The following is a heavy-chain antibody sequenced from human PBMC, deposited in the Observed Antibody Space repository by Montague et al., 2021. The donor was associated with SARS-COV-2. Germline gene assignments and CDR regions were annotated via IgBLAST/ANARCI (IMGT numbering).Heavy chain of an antibody. V-gene: IGHV4-59*11. CDR1: GGSMSDHY. D-gene: IGHD3-10*01. CDR3: ARAVSVRRAVNWFDP. CDR2: IYYGGGI. J-gene: IGHJ5*02. Sequence: SETLSPTCTVSGGSMSDHYYSWIRQPRGKGLEWLAYIYYGGGINSNASLKSGVTMSVDTSKNQFSLKLTSVTAADTAVYYCARAVSVRRAVNWFDPWGQGTLVTVSS.